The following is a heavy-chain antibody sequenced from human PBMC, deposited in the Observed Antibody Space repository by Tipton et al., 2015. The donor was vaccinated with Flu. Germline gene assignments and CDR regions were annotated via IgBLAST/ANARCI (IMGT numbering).Heavy chain of an antibody. CDR1: GGSISSSSYY. V-gene: IGHV4-39*07. CDR2: IYYIGST. CDR3: ASLYYDFCSGDYGVDY. J-gene: IGHJ4*02. D-gene: IGHD3-3*01. Sequence: TLSLTCTVSGGSISSSSYYWRWIRQPPGKGLVWICSIYYIGSTYYNPSLKSRVTISVDTSKNQFSLKLSSVTAADTAVYYCASLYYDFCSGDYGVDYWGQGTLVTVST.